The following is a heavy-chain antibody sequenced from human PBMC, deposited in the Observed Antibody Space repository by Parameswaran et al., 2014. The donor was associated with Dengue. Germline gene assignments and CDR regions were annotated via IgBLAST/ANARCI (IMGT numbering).Heavy chain of an antibody. CDR2: INPSGGST. CDR3: AREEGCGGDCYSVGDAFDI. Sequence: WVRQAPGQGLEWMGIINPSGGSTSYAQKFQGRVTMTRDTSTSTVYMELSSLRSEDTAVYYCAREEGCGGDCYSVGDAFDIWGQGTMVTVSS. J-gene: IGHJ3*02. D-gene: IGHD2-21*01. V-gene: IGHV1-46*01.